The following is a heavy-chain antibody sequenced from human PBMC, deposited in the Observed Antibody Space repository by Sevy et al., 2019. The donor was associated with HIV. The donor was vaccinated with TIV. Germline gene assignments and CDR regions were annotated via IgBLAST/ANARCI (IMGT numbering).Heavy chain of an antibody. V-gene: IGHV3-30*04. Sequence: GGSLRLSCAASGFTFNIYVIHWVRQAPGKGLEWVAVISSDGSSEYYADSVKGRFTISRDNSKNTLYLQMNSLRAEDTAVFYGVRDLPSAVTLPFYYYGLHVWGQGTTVTVSS. D-gene: IGHD4-17*01. CDR3: VRDLPSAVTLPFYYYGLHV. CDR2: ISSDGSSE. J-gene: IGHJ6*02. CDR1: GFTFNIYV.